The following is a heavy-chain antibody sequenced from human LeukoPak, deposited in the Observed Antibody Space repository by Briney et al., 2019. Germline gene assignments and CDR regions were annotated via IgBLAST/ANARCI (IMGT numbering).Heavy chain of an antibody. CDR3: ARDLRYSGSYYVAY. V-gene: IGHV1-2*02. CDR2: INPNSGGT. Sequence: ASVKVSCKASGYAFTGHYIHWVRQAPGQGLEWMGWINPNSGGTNYAQKFQGRVTMTRDTSISTAYMELSRLRSDDTAVYYCARDLRYSGSYYVAYWGQGTLVTVSS. CDR1: GYAFTGHY. D-gene: IGHD1-26*01. J-gene: IGHJ4*02.